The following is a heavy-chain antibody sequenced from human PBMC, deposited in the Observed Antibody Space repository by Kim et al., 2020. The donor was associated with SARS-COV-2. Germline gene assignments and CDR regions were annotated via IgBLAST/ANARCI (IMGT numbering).Heavy chain of an antibody. V-gene: IGHV3-30*18. D-gene: IGHD5-18*01. Sequence: GGSRRLSCAASGFTFSSYGMHWVRQAPGKGLEWVAVISYDGSNKYYADSVKGRFTISRDNSKNTLYLQMNSLRAEDTAVYYCAKAGVGTDTEVYYYYGM. CDR3: AKAGVGTDTEVYYYYGM. CDR2: ISYDGSNK. J-gene: IGHJ6*01. CDR1: GFTFSSYG.